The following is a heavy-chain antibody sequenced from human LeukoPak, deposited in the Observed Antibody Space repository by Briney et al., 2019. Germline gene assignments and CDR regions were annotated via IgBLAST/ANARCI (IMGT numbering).Heavy chain of an antibody. CDR1: GFTFSSYA. Sequence: PGGTLSLSCAASGFTFSSYAWSWVRQAPGKGLKWFSAISGSGGSTYYAYSVKVRFTISRDNSKNTLYLQMNSLRAEDTAVYYCAKGYLEWLLYDAFDIWGQGTMVTVSS. J-gene: IGHJ3*02. CDR3: AKGYLEWLLYDAFDI. V-gene: IGHV3-23*01. D-gene: IGHD3-3*01. CDR2: ISGSGGST.